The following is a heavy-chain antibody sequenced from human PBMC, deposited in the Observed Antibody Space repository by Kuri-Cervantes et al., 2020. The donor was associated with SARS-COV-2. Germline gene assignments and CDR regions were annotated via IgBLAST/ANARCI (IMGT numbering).Heavy chain of an antibody. CDR3: ARDFLPLSAQDY. J-gene: IGHJ4*02. CDR2: ISSSSSYI. Sequence: GESLKISCAASGFTFSSYSMNWVRQAPGVGLEWVSSISSSSSYIYYADSVKGRFTISRDNAKNSLYLQMNSLRAEDTAVYYCARDFLPLSAQDYWGQGTLVTVSS. D-gene: IGHD2/OR15-2a*01. CDR1: GFTFSSYS. V-gene: IGHV3-21*01.